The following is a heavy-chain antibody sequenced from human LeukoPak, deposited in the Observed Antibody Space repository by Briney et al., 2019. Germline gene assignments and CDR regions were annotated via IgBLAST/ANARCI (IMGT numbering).Heavy chain of an antibody. CDR1: GGTFSICA. Sequence: GASVKVSYKASGGTFSICAVRWVRQAPGQGLEWLGGIIPKFGTATYAQNFQGRVTISTDEGSTTAYMDLSSLRSDDTAVYYCARDNFAASGVKYFQHWGQGTLVTVSS. CDR2: IIPKFGTA. CDR3: ARDNFAASGVKYFQH. V-gene: IGHV1-69*05. J-gene: IGHJ1*01. D-gene: IGHD3-9*01.